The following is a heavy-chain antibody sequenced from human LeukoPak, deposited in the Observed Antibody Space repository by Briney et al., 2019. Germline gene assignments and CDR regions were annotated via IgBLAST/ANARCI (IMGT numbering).Heavy chain of an antibody. Sequence: PSETLSLTCTVSGGSISSYYWSWIRQPPGKGLEWIGRIYIRGSTDYNPSLKSRVTISVDTSKNQFSLGLTSVTAADTAVYYCARGQKYTSGYTVTELGSRYFDYWGQGTLVTVSS. CDR3: ARGQKYTSGYTVTELGSRYFDY. CDR2: IYIRGST. V-gene: IGHV4-4*08. CDR1: GGSISSYY. J-gene: IGHJ4*02. D-gene: IGHD5-18*01.